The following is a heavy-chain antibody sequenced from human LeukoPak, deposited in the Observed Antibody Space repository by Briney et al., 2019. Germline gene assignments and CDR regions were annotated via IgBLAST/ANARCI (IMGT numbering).Heavy chain of an antibody. CDR3: ARDPMARGAGAFDI. V-gene: IGHV4-38-2*02. CDR1: GYSISSGYY. D-gene: IGHD3-10*01. Sequence: PSETLSLTCAVSGYSISSGYYWGWIRQPPGKGLEWIGSIYHSGSTYYNLSLKSRVTISVDTSKNQFSLKLSSVTAADTAVYYCARDPMARGAGAFDIWGQGTMVTVSS. CDR2: IYHSGST. J-gene: IGHJ3*02.